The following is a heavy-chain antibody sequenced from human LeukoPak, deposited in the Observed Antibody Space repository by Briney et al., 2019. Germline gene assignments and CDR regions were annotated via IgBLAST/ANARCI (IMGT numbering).Heavy chain of an antibody. Sequence: GGSLRLSCAASGFTFSQYGMSWVRQAPGKGLEWVSMISDSGGSTYYADSVKGRFTISRDYSKTTLYLQMNSLGAEDTAVYYCAREADYSSGYYDAFDVWGQGTLVTVSS. CDR3: AREADYSSGYYDAFDV. V-gene: IGHV3-23*01. J-gene: IGHJ3*01. CDR1: GFTFSQYG. D-gene: IGHD6-19*01. CDR2: ISDSGGST.